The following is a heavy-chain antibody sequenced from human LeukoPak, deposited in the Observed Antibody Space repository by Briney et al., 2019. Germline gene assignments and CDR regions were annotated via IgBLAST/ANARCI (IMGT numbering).Heavy chain of an antibody. CDR3: AKDLRPDGVWGSYRYSPSIWMDV. J-gene: IGHJ6*04. Sequence: GGSLRLSCAASGFTFSSYGMYWVRQAPGKGLEWVAVISYDGSNKYYADSVKGRFTISRDNSKNTLYLQMNSLRAEDTAVYYCAKDLRPDGVWGSYRYSPSIWMDVWGKGTTVTVSS. V-gene: IGHV3-30*18. CDR2: ISYDGSNK. D-gene: IGHD3-16*02. CDR1: GFTFSSYG.